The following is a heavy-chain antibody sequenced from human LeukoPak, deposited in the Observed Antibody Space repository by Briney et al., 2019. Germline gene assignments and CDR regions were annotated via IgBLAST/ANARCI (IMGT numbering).Heavy chain of an antibody. CDR3: ASWWGQLADAFDI. CDR2: IKQDGSEK. J-gene: IGHJ3*02. V-gene: IGHV3-7*01. Sequence: GGSLRLSCAASGFTFSSYWMSWVRQAPGKGLEWVANIKQDGSEKYYVDSVKGRFTISRDNAKNSLYLQMNSLRAEDTAVYYCASWWGQLADAFDIWGQGTMVTVSS. CDR1: GFTFSSYW. D-gene: IGHD6-6*01.